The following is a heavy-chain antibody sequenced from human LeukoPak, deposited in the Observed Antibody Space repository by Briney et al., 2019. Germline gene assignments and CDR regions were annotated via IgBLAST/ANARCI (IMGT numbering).Heavy chain of an antibody. V-gene: IGHV3-7*01. J-gene: IGHJ2*01. CDR1: GFTFRNYW. CDR3: AREAGTGERWYFDL. Sequence: GGSLRLSCAASGFTFRNYWMSWVRQVPGTGLEWVANIKQDGSDRNYVTSVRGRFTISRDNARNSLYLQMNSLRAEDTAVYYCAREAGTGERWYFDLWGRGTLVTVSS. D-gene: IGHD7-27*01. CDR2: IKQDGSDR.